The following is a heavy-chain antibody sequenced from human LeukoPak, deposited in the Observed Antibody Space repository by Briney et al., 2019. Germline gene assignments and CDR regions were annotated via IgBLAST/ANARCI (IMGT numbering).Heavy chain of an antibody. CDR1: GGSISSGGYY. CDR3: ARDSGSGTYY. V-gene: IGHV4-30-2*01. Sequence: SETLSLTCTVSGGSISSGGYYWSWIRQPPGKGLEWIGYIYHSGSTYYNPSLKSRVTISVDRSKNQFSLKLRSVTAADTAVYYCARDSGSGTYYWGQGTLVTVSS. J-gene: IGHJ4*02. D-gene: IGHD6-19*01. CDR2: IYHSGST.